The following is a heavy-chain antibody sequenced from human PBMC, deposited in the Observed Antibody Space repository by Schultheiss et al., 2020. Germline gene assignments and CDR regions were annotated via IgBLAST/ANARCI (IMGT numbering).Heavy chain of an antibody. CDR1: GYTFTSYY. J-gene: IGHJ5*02. D-gene: IGHD3-3*01. CDR2: INPNSGGT. V-gene: IGHV1-2*02. CDR3: ARPSPPKKGIFGVVTTNWFGP. Sequence: ASVKVSCKASGYTFTSYYMHWVRQAPGQGLEWMGWINPNSGGTNYAQKFQGRVTMTRDTSISTAYMELSRLRSDDTAVYYCARPSPPKKGIFGVVTTNWFGPWGQGTL.